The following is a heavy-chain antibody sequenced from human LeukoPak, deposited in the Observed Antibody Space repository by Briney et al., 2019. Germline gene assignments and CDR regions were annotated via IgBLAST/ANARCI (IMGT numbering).Heavy chain of an antibody. Sequence: GALRLSCAASGFTFSSYWMSWVRQAPGKGLEWVANINQDGSEKYCVDSLKGRFTISRDNAENSLYLQMNSLRAEDTGVYYCVSFYETYWGRGTLVTVSS. CDR2: INQDGSEK. CDR1: GFTFSSYW. D-gene: IGHD2/OR15-2a*01. CDR3: VSFYETY. V-gene: IGHV3-7*01. J-gene: IGHJ4*02.